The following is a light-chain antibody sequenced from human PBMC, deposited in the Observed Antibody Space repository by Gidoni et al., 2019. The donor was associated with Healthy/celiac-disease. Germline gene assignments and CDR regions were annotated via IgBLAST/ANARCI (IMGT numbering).Light chain of an antibody. V-gene: IGLV2-14*01. CDR2: EVS. CDR3: SSDTSSSTLGV. Sequence: QSALTQPASVSGSRGQSITIYCTGTSSDVGGYNYVSWYQQHPGKAPKLMIYEVSNRPSGVSNRFSGSKSGNTASLTISGLQAEDEADYYCSSDTSSSTLGVFGGGTKLTVL. J-gene: IGLJ3*02. CDR1: SSDVGGYNY.